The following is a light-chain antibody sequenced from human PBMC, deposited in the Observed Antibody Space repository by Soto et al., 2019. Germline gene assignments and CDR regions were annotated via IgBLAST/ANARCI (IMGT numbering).Light chain of an antibody. CDR2: EVS. CDR1: SDDVGGYNY. J-gene: IGLJ3*02. Sequence: QSALTQPPSASGSPGQSVTISCTGTSDDVGGYNYVSWYQQHPGKAPKLMISEVSERPSGVPDRFSASKSVNTASLTVSGLQAEDEADYYCSSYAGSNNLVFGGGTTLPVL. V-gene: IGLV2-8*01. CDR3: SSYAGSNNLV.